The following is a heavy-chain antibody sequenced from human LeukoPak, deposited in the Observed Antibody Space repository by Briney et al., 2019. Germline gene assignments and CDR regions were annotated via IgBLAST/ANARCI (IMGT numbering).Heavy chain of an antibody. D-gene: IGHD6-25*01. V-gene: IGHV4-59*01. J-gene: IGHJ4*02. CDR2: IYYSGST. CDR3: ARAAGGQTYFYY. Sequence: PSETLSLTCTVSGGSISSYYWSWIRQPPGKGLEWIGYIYYSGSTNYNPSLKSRVTISVDTSKNQFSLKLNSVTAADTAVYYCARAAGGQTYFYYWGQGTLVTVSS. CDR1: GGSISSYY.